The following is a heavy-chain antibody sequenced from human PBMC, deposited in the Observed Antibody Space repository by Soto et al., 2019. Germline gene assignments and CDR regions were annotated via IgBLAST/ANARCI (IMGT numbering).Heavy chain of an antibody. CDR3: TIRTGIAVSLNYYYYGRDV. V-gene: IGHV5-10-1*01. CDR2: IDPSDSYT. D-gene: IGHD6-19*01. J-gene: IGHJ6*02. CDR1: GYSFTSYW. Sequence: GDSLQISCKGSGYSFTSYWISWVRQMPGKGLEWMGRIDPSDSYTNYSPSFQGHVTISADKSISTAYLQWSSLKASDTAMYYFTIRTGIAVSLNYYYYGRDVWGQGTTVTVSS.